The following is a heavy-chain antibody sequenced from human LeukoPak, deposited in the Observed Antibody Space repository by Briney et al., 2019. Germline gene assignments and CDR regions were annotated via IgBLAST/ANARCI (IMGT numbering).Heavy chain of an antibody. CDR2: IYHSGST. CDR3: ARDGGGYSSWEGFDY. CDR1: GGSISSYY. J-gene: IGHJ4*02. D-gene: IGHD5-12*01. V-gene: IGHV4-59*01. Sequence: PSETLSLTCTVSGGSISSYYWSWLRQPPGKGLEWIGNIYHSGSTNYNPSLTSRVTISVDTSKNQFSLELSSVTAADTAVYYCARDGGGYSSWEGFDYWGQGTLVTVSS.